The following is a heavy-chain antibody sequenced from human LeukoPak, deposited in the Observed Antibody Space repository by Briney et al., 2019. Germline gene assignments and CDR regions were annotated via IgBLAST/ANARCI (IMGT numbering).Heavy chain of an antibody. CDR1: GFTFSSYA. CDR3: ARDSGRSYFDSSGSIDVFDV. V-gene: IGHV3-33*01. J-gene: IGHJ3*01. D-gene: IGHD3-22*01. CDR2: IRHDGSNK. Sequence: GRSLRLSCAVSGFTFSSYAMHWVRQAPGKGLEWVAVIRHDGSNKYYADTVKGRFTISRDNSSDTLYLQLNSLRAEDTAVYYCARDSGRSYFDSSGSIDVFDVWGQGTRVTVSS.